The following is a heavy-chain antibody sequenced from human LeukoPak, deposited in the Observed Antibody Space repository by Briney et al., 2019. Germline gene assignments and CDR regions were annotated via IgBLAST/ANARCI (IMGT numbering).Heavy chain of an antibody. CDR1: GYSFTNYW. CDR3: ARPISYGSGMD. D-gene: IGHD3-10*01. Sequence: GESPMISCKGSGYSFTNYWIGWVRQMPGKGLEWMGIIYPGDSDARYSPSFQGQVTISADKSIGTAYLQWSSLKASDTAMYYCARPISYGSGMDWGQGTLVTVSS. CDR2: IYPGDSDA. J-gene: IGHJ4*02. V-gene: IGHV5-51*01.